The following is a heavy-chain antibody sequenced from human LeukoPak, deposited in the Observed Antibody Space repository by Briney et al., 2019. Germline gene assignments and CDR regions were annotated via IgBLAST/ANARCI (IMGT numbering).Heavy chain of an antibody. D-gene: IGHD3-9*01. J-gene: IGHJ4*02. CDR2: ISSSSISI. V-gene: IGHV3-21*01. CDR1: GFIFRRYD. CDR3: ARVYDVLTGGFDY. Sequence: GGSLRLSCAASGFIFRRYDMNWVRQAPGKGLEWVSFISSSSISIYYGDSVQGRFTVSRDNARNLLYLEMNTLRAEGTAVYYCARVYDVLTGGFDYWGQGALVTVSS.